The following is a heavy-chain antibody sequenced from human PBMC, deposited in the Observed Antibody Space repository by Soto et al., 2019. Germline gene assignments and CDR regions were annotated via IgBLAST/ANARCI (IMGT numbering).Heavy chain of an antibody. CDR1: GYIFPAYY. CDR2: INPNSGDT. Sequence: ASVKVSCKASGYIFPAYYIHWVRQAPGQGLEWMGRINPNSGDTDHAQKFQGRVTMTWATSISTVYMELTTLTSHDTAVYYCGVRIGVRDPLTAFDYWGQGTPVTVSS. J-gene: IGHJ4*02. CDR3: GVRIGVRDPLTAFDY. D-gene: IGHD3-22*01. V-gene: IGHV1-2*06.